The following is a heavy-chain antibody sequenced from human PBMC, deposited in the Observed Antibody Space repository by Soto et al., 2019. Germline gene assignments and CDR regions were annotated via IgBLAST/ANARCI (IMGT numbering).Heavy chain of an antibody. Sequence: QVQLVESGGGVVQPGRSLRLSCAASGFTFSSYGMHCVRQAPGKGLEWVAVISYDGSNKYYAHSVKGRFTISRDNSKNTLYLQMNSLRAEDTAVYYCAKDQLRGVRGVITYYYGMDVWGQGTTVTVSS. CDR3: AKDQLRGVRGVITYYYGMDV. D-gene: IGHD3-10*01. V-gene: IGHV3-30*18. CDR1: GFTFSSYG. J-gene: IGHJ6*02. CDR2: ISYDGSNK.